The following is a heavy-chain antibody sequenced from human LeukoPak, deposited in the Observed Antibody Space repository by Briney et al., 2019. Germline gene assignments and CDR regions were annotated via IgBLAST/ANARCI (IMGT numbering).Heavy chain of an antibody. CDR2: IYHSGST. V-gene: IGHV4-38-2*01. CDR3: ARRYISMVDDAFDI. D-gene: IGHD3-10*01. CDR1: GYSINSGYY. J-gene: IGHJ3*02. Sequence: KPSETLSLSCAVSGYSINSGYYWGWIRQPPGKGLEWIGSIYHSGSTYYSPSLKSRVTISVDTSKNQFSLKLSSVTAADTAVYYCARRYISMVDDAFDIWGQGTMVTVSS.